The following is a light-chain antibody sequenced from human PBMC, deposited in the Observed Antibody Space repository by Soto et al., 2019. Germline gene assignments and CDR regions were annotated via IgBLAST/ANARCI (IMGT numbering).Light chain of an antibody. CDR3: QQYNNWPFT. Sequence: EIVMTQSPATLSVSPRERATLSCRASQSVSSNLAWYQQKPGQAPRLLIYGASTRATGIPARFSGSGSGTEFTFTISSLQSEDFAVYYCQQYNNWPFTFAPGTKVD. J-gene: IGKJ3*01. CDR1: QSVSSN. V-gene: IGKV3-15*01. CDR2: GAS.